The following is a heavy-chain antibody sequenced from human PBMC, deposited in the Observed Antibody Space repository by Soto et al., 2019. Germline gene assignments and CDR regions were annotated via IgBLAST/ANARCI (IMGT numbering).Heavy chain of an antibody. CDR3: ARTLNVWLLGLQ. CDR1: GYTCSSYG. Sequence: QVKLVQSGGEVKKPGASVKISCKASGYTCSSYGISWVRKAPGQGLEWMGWISAYNGNTNYAQKFQGRVTMTTDTSTSTAHMELRSQRSDDTAIYYCARTLNVWLLGLQWGQGTLVTVSS. J-gene: IGHJ4*02. CDR2: ISAYNGNT. D-gene: IGHD2-21*01. V-gene: IGHV1-18*01.